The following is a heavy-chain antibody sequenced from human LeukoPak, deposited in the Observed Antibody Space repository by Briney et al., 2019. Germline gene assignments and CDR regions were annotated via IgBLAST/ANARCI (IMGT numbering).Heavy chain of an antibody. J-gene: IGHJ6*03. CDR3: ARVYGVVITYYYYMDV. CDR1: VGSISSGDYY. D-gene: IGHD3-3*01. Sequence: SQTLSLTCTVPVGSISSGDYYWSWIRQPPGKGLEWIGYIYYSGSTYYNPSLESRVTISVDTSKNQFSLKLSSVTAADTAVYYCARVYGVVITYYYYMDVWGKGTTVTVSS. V-gene: IGHV4-30-4*08. CDR2: IYYSGST.